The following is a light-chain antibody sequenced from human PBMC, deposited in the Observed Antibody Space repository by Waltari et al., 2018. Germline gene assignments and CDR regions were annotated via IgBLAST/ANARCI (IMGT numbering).Light chain of an antibody. Sequence: EIVVTQSPATLSVSPGERATLSCRASQSVGRNLAWYQQKPGQSPRLLIYSASARATGVPARFSGSGSGTDFTLTISSLQSEDFAVYYCQQYDYWPPLTFGGGTKEEIK. CDR2: SAS. CDR3: QQYDYWPPLT. J-gene: IGKJ4*01. V-gene: IGKV3-15*01. CDR1: QSVGRN.